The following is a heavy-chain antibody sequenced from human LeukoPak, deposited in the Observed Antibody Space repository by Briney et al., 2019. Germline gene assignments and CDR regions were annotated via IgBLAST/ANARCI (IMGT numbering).Heavy chain of an antibody. V-gene: IGHV3-23*01. Sequence: PGGSLRLSCAASGFTFSSYAMSWVRQAPGKGLEWVSAISGSGGSTYYADSVKGRFTISRDNSKNTLYLQMNSLRAEDTAVYYCAKNHGDYVWGSYRYVYYWGQGTLVTVSS. CDR1: GFTFSSYA. CDR3: AKNHGDYVWGSYRYVYY. J-gene: IGHJ4*02. D-gene: IGHD3-16*02. CDR2: ISGSGGST.